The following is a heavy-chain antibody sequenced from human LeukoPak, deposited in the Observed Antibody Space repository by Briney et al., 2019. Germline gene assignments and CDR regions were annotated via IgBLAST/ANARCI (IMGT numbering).Heavy chain of an antibody. CDR3: ARSPNLLYDYVWGSCRYIAGALDY. V-gene: IGHV3-7*01. J-gene: IGHJ4*02. CDR2: IKQDGSEK. CDR1: GFTFSSYW. D-gene: IGHD3-16*02. Sequence: GGSLRLSCAASGFTFSSYWMSWVRQAPGKGLEWVANIKQDGSEKYYVDSVKGRFTISRDNAKNSLYLQMNSLRAEDTAVYYCARSPNLLYDYVWGSCRYIAGALDYWGQGTLVTVSS.